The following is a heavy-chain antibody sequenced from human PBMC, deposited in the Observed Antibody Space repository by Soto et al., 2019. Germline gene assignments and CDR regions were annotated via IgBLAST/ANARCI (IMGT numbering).Heavy chain of an antibody. V-gene: IGHV1-69*13. CDR1: GGTFSSYA. CDR2: IIPIFGTA. CDR3: AEYYHYDSSGYRDY. J-gene: IGHJ4*02. Sequence: SVKVSCKASGGTFSSYAISWVRQAPGQGLEWMGGIIPIFGTANYAQKFQGRVTITADESTSTAYMELSSLRPEDTAVYYCAEYYHYDSSGYRDYWGQGTLVTVSS. D-gene: IGHD3-22*01.